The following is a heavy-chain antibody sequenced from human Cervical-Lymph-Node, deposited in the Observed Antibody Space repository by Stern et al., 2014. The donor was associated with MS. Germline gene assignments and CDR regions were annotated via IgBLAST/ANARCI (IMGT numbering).Heavy chain of an antibody. V-gene: IGHV1-2*04. Sequence: VQLVESGAEVKKPGASVKVSCKASGYTFTGYYMHWVRQAPGQGLEWMGWINPNSGGTKYAQQFQGWVTMTRDTSLRTPHMALIGLRSTDPAVFYCARGGTGVLPDFDYGGRGTLFTVPS. CDR2: INPNSGGT. J-gene: IGHJ4*02. D-gene: IGHD3-10*01. CDR1: GYTFTGYY. CDR3: ARGGTGVLPDFDY.